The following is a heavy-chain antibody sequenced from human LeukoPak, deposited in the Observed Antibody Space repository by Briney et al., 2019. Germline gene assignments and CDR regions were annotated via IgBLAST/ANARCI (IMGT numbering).Heavy chain of an antibody. J-gene: IGHJ5*02. CDR2: IIGSGSTT. V-gene: IGHV3-23*01. D-gene: IGHD3-3*01. CDR1: GFAFSNYA. Sequence: QTGGSLRLSCAASGFAFSNYAMTWVRQAPGKGLEWVSTIIGSGSTTYHADSVKGRFTISRDNSKNTLYLQMNSLRAEDTAVYYCAKDSRSPTIPRWLDPWGQGILVTVSS. CDR3: AKDSRSPTIPRWLDP.